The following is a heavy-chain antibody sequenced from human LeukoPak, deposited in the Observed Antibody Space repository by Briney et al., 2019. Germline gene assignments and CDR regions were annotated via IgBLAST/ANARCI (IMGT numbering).Heavy chain of an antibody. D-gene: IGHD4-17*01. CDR2: ISYEGSNK. V-gene: IGHV3-30*03. CDR1: GFTFSTYA. J-gene: IGHJ4*02. Sequence: GTSLRLSCAASGFTFSTYAMHWVRQAPGKGLEWVALISYEGSNKYYADSVKGRFSVSRDNSKNTLYLQMNSLRAEDTAVYYCARGFYGDGFDYWGQGTLVTVSS. CDR3: ARGFYGDGFDY.